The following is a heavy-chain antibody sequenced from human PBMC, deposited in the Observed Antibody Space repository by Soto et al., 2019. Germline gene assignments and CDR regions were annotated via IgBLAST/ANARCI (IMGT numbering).Heavy chain of an antibody. Sequence: QVQLVQSGAEVKKPGASVKVSCKASGYTFTGYAILWVRQAPGQRLEWMGWINAGNGNTKYSQKFQGRVTITRDTSASTPYMELSSLRSEDTAVYYCARAQNLEMATPWGQGTLVTVSS. CDR3: ARAQNLEMATP. CDR1: GYTFTGYA. J-gene: IGHJ4*02. CDR2: INAGNGNT. D-gene: IGHD5-12*01. V-gene: IGHV1-3*01.